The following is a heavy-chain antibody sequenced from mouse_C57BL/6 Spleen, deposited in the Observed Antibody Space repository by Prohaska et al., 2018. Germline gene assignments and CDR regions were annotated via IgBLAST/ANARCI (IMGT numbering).Heavy chain of an antibody. Sequence: GYTFTDYEMHWVKQTPVHGLEWIGAIDPETGGTAYNQKFKGKAILTADKSSSTAYMELRSLTSEDSAVYYCTRSNYYGRSPSYFDVWGTGTTVTVSS. CDR2: IDPETGGT. D-gene: IGHD1-1*01. J-gene: IGHJ1*03. V-gene: IGHV1-15*01. CDR1: GYTFTDYE. CDR3: TRSNYYGRSPSYFDV.